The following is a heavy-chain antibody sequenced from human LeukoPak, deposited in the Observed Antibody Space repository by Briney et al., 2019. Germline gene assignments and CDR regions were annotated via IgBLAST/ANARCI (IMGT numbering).Heavy chain of an antibody. CDR3: ASDQVSGVFDY. D-gene: IGHD5/OR15-5a*01. V-gene: IGHV3-11*05. J-gene: IGHJ4*02. CDR1: GFIFSDLY. CDR2: ISPDGSYT. Sequence: NPGGSLRLSCAGSGFIFSDLYINWIRQSPGKGLEWLAYISPDGSYTSYGDSVKGRFVISRDNAKNSVSLQMNSLRVEDTAVYFCASDQVSGVFDYWGQGARVTVS.